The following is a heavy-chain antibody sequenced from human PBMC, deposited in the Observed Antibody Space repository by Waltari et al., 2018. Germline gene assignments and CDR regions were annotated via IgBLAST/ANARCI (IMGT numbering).Heavy chain of an antibody. CDR3: TTLARGESGDY. CDR1: GFTFNTYW. D-gene: IGHD3-16*01. Sequence: EVQLVESGGGLVQPGGSLRLSCAASGFTFNTYWMKWIRQAPGKGLEVVANINPDGSQKFYVDSVKGRFTVARDNAQNSLYLQMNNLRAEDTAVYYSTTLARGESGDYWGQGTLVTVSS. CDR2: INPDGSQK. J-gene: IGHJ4*02. V-gene: IGHV3-7*01.